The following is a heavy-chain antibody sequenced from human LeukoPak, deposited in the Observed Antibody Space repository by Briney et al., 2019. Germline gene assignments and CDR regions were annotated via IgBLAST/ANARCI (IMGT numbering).Heavy chain of an antibody. CDR1: GYTFTSYG. Sequence: GASVKVSCKASGYTFTSYGISWVRQAPGQGLEWMGWISAYNGNTNYAQKLQGRVTMTTDTSTSTAYMELSSLRSEDTAVYYCAHKHYYGSGSYYRGVGYFDYWGQGTLVTVSS. CDR3: AHKHYYGSGSYYRGVGYFDY. J-gene: IGHJ4*02. CDR2: ISAYNGNT. V-gene: IGHV1-18*01. D-gene: IGHD3-10*01.